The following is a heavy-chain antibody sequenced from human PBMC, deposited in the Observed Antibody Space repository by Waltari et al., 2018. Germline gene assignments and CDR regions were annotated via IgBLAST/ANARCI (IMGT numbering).Heavy chain of an antibody. CDR1: GYSLSELS. CDR2: LDTEDEET. CDR3: TTDIMLRVFSNV. D-gene: IGHD3-10*01. Sequence: QVQLVQSGAEVRKPGASVKVSCKVSGYSLSELSMHWVRQAPGKGLEWVGGLDTEDEETVYAQKFQGRVTMTEDTSTDTAYMELSSLRSDDTAVYYCTTDIMLRVFSNVWGQGTTVTVSS. J-gene: IGHJ6*02. V-gene: IGHV1-24*01.